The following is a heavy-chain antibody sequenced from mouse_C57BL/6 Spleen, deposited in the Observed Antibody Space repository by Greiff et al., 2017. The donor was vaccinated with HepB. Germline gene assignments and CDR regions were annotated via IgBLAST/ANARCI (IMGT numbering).Heavy chain of an antibody. CDR1: GYTFTDYY. CDR2: IIPSNGGT. J-gene: IGHJ2*01. CDR3: ARGVPSPYFDY. V-gene: IGHV1-26*01. D-gene: IGHD6-1*01. Sequence: VQLQQSGPELVKPGASVKISCKASGYTFTDYYMNWVKQSHGKSLAWIGDIIPSNGGTSYNQKFKGKATLTVDKSSRTAYMELRSLTSEDSAVYYCARGVPSPYFDYWGQGTTLTVSS.